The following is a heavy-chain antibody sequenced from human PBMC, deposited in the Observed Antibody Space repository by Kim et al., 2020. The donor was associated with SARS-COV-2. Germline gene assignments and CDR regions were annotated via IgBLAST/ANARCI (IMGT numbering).Heavy chain of an antibody. CDR2: INSDGSST. Sequence: GGSLRLSCAASGFTFSSYWMHWVRQAPGKGLVWVSRINSDGSSTSYADSVKGRFTISRDNAKNTLYLQMNSLRAEDTAVYYCASSVVATSLDYWGQGTLVTVSS. CDR3: ASSVVATSLDY. D-gene: IGHD5-12*01. V-gene: IGHV3-74*01. J-gene: IGHJ4*02. CDR1: GFTFSSYW.